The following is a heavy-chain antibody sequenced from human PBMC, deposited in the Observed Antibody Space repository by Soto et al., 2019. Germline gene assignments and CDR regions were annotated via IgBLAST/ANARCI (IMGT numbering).Heavy chain of an antibody. CDR2: INVDGSAT. Sequence: PGGSLRLSCAASGLIFSSDWMHCVRQPPEKGLVWVSPINVDGSATTYADSVKGRFTIPRDNAKNMVYLQMNSLTAEDMVVYYCVRDRPGSQHYFGYWGQGNMGTGSS. CDR1: GLIFSSDW. V-gene: IGHV3-74*01. D-gene: IGHD3-10*01. CDR3: VRDRPGSQHYFGY. J-gene: IGHJ4*03.